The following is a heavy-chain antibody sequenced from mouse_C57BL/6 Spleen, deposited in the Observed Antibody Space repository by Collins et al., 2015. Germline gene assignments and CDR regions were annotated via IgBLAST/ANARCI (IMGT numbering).Heavy chain of an antibody. CDR2: IYPGDGDT. D-gene: IGHD2-2*01. Sequence: SGPELVKPGASVKISCKASGYAFSSSWMNWVKQRPGKGLEWIGRIYPGDGDTNYNGKFKGKATLTADKSSSTAYMQLSSLTSEDSAVYFCASYGFFDYWGQGSTLTVSS. V-gene: IGHV1-82*01. CDR3: ASYGFFDY. J-gene: IGHJ2*01. CDR1: GYAFSSSW.